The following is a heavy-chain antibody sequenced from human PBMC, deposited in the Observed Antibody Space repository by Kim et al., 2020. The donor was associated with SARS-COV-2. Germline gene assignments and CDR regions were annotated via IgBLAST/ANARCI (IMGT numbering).Heavy chain of an antibody. V-gene: IGHV1-69*13. J-gene: IGHJ3*02. Sequence: SVKVSCKASGGTFSSYAISWVRQAPGQGLEWMGGIIPIFGTANYAQKFQGRVTITADESTSTAYMELSSLRSEDTAVYYCARGEDATRDDAFDIGCQGTMDTVSS. CDR1: GGTFSSYA. CDR3: ARGEDATRDDAFDI. D-gene: IGHD2-15*01. CDR2: IIPIFGTA.